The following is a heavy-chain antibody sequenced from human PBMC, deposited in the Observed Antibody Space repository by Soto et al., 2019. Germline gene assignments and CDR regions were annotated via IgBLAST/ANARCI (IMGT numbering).Heavy chain of an antibody. V-gene: IGHV1-3*01. CDR1: GYTFTIYA. CDR3: VYTLMGLDGFDI. D-gene: IGHD2-8*01. CDR2: INAGNGNT. J-gene: IGHJ3*02. Sequence: ASVKVSCKASGYTFTIYAMHWVRQAPGQRLEGMGWINAGNGNTKYSQKFQGRVTITRDTSASTAYTELSSLGSADTAVYYCVYTLMGLDGFDIWGQGTLVTVSS.